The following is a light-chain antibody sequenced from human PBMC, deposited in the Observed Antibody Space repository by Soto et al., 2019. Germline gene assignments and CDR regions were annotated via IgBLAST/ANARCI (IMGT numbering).Light chain of an antibody. CDR1: QSVSSN. Sequence: EIVLTQSPATLSVSPGERATLSCRASQSVSSNLAWYQQKPGQAPRLLIYDVSSRASGSPDRFSGSGSGTDFTLTIGRLEPEDFAVYYCQQYGSSPWTFGQGTKVDIK. V-gene: IGKV3-20*01. J-gene: IGKJ1*01. CDR3: QQYGSSPWT. CDR2: DVS.